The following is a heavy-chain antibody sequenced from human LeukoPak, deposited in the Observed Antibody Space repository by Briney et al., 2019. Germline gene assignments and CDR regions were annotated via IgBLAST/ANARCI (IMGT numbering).Heavy chain of an antibody. CDR1: GYTFTGYY. CDR3: ARGDYVWGITSSSVDY. V-gene: IGHV1-2*02. CDR2: INPNSGGT. D-gene: IGHD3-16*01. J-gene: IGHJ4*02. Sequence: EASVKVSCKASGYTFTGYYMHWVRQAPGQGLEWMGWINPNSGGTNYAQKFQGRVTMTRDASTSTVYMELSSLRSEDTAVYYCARGDYVWGITSSSVDYWGQGTLVTVSS.